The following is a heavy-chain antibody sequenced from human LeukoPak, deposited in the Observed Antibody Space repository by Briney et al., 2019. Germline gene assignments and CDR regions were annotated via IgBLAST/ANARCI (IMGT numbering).Heavy chain of an antibody. V-gene: IGHV4-59*01. J-gene: IGHJ4*02. Sequence: PSETXSXXCTVAGGSISSYYWSWIRQPPGKGXEGVGYIYYSGSTNYNPSLKSRVTISVETCKNKFSLKLSSVTAADTAVYYCARVEGYCSSTSCSYYFDYWGQGTLVTVSS. CDR1: GGSISSYY. CDR3: ARVEGYCSSTSCSYYFDY. D-gene: IGHD2-2*01. CDR2: IYYSGST.